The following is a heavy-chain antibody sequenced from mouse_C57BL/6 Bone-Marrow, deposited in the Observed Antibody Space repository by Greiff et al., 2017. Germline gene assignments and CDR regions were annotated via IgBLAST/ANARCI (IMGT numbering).Heavy chain of an antibody. D-gene: IGHD2-3*01. Sequence: QVQLKQPGAELVKPGASVKLSCKASGYTFTSYWITWVKQRPGQGLEWIGDIYPGSGSTNYNEKFKSKATLTVDTSSSTAYMQLSSLTSEDSAVYYCARVYDGDPFDYWGQGTTLTVSS. V-gene: IGHV1-55*01. CDR3: ARVYDGDPFDY. CDR2: IYPGSGST. J-gene: IGHJ2*01. CDR1: GYTFTSYW.